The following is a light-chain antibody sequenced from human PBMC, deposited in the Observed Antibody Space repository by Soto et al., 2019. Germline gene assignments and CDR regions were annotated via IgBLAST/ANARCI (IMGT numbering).Light chain of an antibody. CDR2: DTS. Sequence: EIVLTQSPATLSLSPGEGATLSCRASQSVSSYLAWYQQKPGQAPRLLIYDTSNRATGIPARFSGSGSGTDFTLIFSCLEPEDFAVYYCQQRSTWPVTFGLGTKVEV. CDR3: QQRSTWPVT. V-gene: IGKV3-11*01. J-gene: IGKJ1*01. CDR1: QSVSSY.